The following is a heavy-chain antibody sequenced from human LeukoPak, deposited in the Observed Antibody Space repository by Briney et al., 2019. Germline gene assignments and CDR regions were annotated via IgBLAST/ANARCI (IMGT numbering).Heavy chain of an antibody. CDR2: IRSSSNI. CDR3: ARMASGVTAY. V-gene: IGHV3-48*03. D-gene: IGHD5-24*01. CDR1: GFTFSSYE. Sequence: GGSLRLSCAASGFTFSSYEMNWVRQAPGKGLEWVAYIRSSSNIYYADSVKGRFTISRDNAKNTLYLQMNSLRAEDTAVYYCARMASGVTAYWGQGTLVTVSS. J-gene: IGHJ4*02.